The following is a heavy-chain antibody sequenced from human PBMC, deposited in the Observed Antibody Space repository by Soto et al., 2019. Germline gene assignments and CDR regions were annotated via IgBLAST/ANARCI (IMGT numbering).Heavy chain of an antibody. Sequence: EVQLVESGGGLVQPGGSLRLSCAASGFSFSDFWMTWVRQAPGKGLEWVANMKQDGSAKYYVDSVKGRFTISRDNAKNSLYLQMNSLRAEDTAVYYCATLGVTSGLDYWGQGTLVTVSS. D-gene: IGHD6-19*01. J-gene: IGHJ4*02. CDR3: ATLGVTSGLDY. V-gene: IGHV3-7*01. CDR1: GFSFSDFW. CDR2: MKQDGSAK.